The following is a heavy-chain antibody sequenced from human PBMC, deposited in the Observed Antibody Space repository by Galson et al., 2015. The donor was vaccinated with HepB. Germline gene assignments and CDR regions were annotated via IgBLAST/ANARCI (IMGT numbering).Heavy chain of an antibody. J-gene: IGHJ4*02. CDR3: ARAYKSSSFDY. CDR2: IYYSGST. V-gene: IGHV4-59*01. Sequence: SETLSLTCTVSGGSISSYYWSWIRQPPGKGLEWIGYIYYSGSTNYNPSLKSRVTISVGTSKNQFSLKLSSVTAADTAAYYCARAYKSSSFDYWGQGTLVTVSS. CDR1: GGSISSYY. D-gene: IGHD6-13*01.